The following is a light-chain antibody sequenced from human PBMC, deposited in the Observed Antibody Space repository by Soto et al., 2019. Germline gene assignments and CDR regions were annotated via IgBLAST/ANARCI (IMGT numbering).Light chain of an antibody. CDR2: EVS. CDR1: SSDVGGYNY. V-gene: IGLV2-14*01. J-gene: IGLJ1*01. CDR3: SSYTSISTYV. Sequence: QSVLTQPASVSGSPGQSVTISCTGTSSDVGGYNYVSWYQHHPGKAPKLMIYEVSNRPSGVSNRFSGYKSGNTASLTSSGLQAEDEADYYCSSYTSISTYVLGTGTKLTVL.